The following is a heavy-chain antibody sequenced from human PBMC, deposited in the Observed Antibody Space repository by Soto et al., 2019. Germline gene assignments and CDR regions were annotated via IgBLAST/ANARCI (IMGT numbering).Heavy chain of an antibody. J-gene: IGHJ4*02. D-gene: IGHD6-13*01. CDR3: AKDYGINWYYFDS. V-gene: IGHV3-30*18. CDR1: GFTFRSHD. CDR2: ISYDGSDR. Sequence: SXGSLRLSCAASGFTFRSHDMHWIRQAPGKGLDWVSLISYDGSDRSYADSVKGRFTISRDNSKKMLYLQMNSLGAEDTAVYYCAKDYGINWYYFDSWGQGTLVTVSS.